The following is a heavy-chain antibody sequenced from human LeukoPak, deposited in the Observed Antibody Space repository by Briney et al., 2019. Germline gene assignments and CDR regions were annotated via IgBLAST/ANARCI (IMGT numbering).Heavy chain of an antibody. CDR3: AREFSNSPSYFDY. CDR1: GFVVSSRY. CDR2: IYTSGHT. Sequence: PGGSLRLSCAASGFVVSSRYMTWVRQAPGKGLEWVAFIYTSGHTYYAESVEGRFTISRDNSKNMLYLQMSSLRAEDTAVYYCAREFSNSPSYFDYWGQGTLVTVSS. J-gene: IGHJ4*02. D-gene: IGHD2/OR15-2a*01. V-gene: IGHV3-53*01.